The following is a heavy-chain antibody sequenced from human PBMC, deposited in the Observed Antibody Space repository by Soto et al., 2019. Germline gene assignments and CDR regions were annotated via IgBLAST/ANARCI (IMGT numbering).Heavy chain of an antibody. CDR3: ALALGGATILVY. CDR1: GFSLSTSGVG. V-gene: IGHV2-5*01. Sequence: ASGPTLVNPTQTLTLTCTFSGFSLSTSGVGVGWIRQPPGKALEWLALIYWNDDKRYSPSLKSRLTITKDTSKNQVVLTMTNMDPVDTAPYYWALALGGATILVYWGQGTLVTVPS. CDR2: IYWNDDK. J-gene: IGHJ4*02. D-gene: IGHD5-12*01.